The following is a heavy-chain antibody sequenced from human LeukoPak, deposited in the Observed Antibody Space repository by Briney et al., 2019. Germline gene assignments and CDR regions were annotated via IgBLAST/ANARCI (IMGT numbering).Heavy chain of an antibody. V-gene: IGHV3-23*01. CDR2: ISGSGDAT. CDR1: GFTFSSFS. CDR3: AKSDCGSDGCKLLNY. D-gene: IGHD2-21*01. J-gene: IGHJ4*02. Sequence: GGSLRLSCAASGFTFSSFSMDWVRQAPGKGLEWVSSISGSGDATKYADSVMGRFTISRDNSKNTLSLQMNSLGAEDTAVYYCAKSDCGSDGCKLLNYWGQGTLVTASS.